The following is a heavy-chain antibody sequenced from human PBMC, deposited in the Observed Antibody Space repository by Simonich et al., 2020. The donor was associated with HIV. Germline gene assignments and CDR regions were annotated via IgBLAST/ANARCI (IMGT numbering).Heavy chain of an antibody. CDR3: AGDSSAYYYHY. CDR2: INHSGST. J-gene: IGHJ4*02. Sequence: QVQLQQWGAGLLKPSETLSLTCAVYGGSFSNYYWSWICQPPGKGLEWIGEINHSGSTNYNPSLKSRVTISVHTSKKQFSLKVTSVTAADTAVYYCAGDSSAYYYHYWGQGTLVTVSS. V-gene: IGHV4-34*01. D-gene: IGHD3-22*01. CDR1: GGSFSNYY.